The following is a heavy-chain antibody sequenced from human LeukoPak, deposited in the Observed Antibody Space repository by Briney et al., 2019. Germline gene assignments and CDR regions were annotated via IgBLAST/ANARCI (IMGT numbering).Heavy chain of an antibody. CDR3: ARDRVTGLRFLEWLSNDAFDI. CDR2: ISSSSSYI. CDR1: GFPFSSYS. D-gene: IGHD3-3*01. J-gene: IGHJ3*02. Sequence: KPGGSLRLSCAASGFPFSSYSMNWVRQAPGKGLEWVSSISSSSSYIYYADSVKGRFTISRDNAKNSLYLQMNSLRAEDTAVYYCARDRVTGLRFLEWLSNDAFDIWGQGTMVTVSS. V-gene: IGHV3-21*01.